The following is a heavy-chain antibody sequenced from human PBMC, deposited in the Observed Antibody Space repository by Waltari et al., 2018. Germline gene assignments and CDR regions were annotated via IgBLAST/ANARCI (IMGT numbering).Heavy chain of an antibody. CDR2: IYYSGRT. Sequence: QLQLQESGPGLVKPSETLSLTCTVSGGSISSSSYYWGWIRQPPGKGLEGMGSIYYSGRTYYKPSLKSLVTRSGDTSKNQCSLKRSSVTAADTAVYDCARDSYCSGGSCYYDIWGQGTMVTVSS. CDR3: ARDSYCSGGSCYYDI. CDR1: GGSISSSSYY. J-gene: IGHJ3*02. D-gene: IGHD2-15*01. V-gene: IGHV4-39*07.